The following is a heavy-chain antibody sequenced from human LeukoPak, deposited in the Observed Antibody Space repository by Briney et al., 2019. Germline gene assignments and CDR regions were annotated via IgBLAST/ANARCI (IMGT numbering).Heavy chain of an antibody. CDR1: GVSISRFY. V-gene: IGHV4-4*09. D-gene: IGHD1-1*01. Sequence: SETLSLTCTTSGVSISRFYWSWVRQPPGKGLEWVGNIYSGVPTYFNPSLKSRVIISVDTSKNQFSLNLTSVTAADTAMYYCVQTTGWPGFDYWGQGILVTVSS. CDR2: IYSGVPT. J-gene: IGHJ4*02. CDR3: VQTTGWPGFDY.